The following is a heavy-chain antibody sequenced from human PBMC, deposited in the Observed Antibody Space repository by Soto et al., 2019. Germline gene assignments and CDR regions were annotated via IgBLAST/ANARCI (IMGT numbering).Heavy chain of an antibody. CDR2: ISSNGGST. J-gene: IGHJ2*01. CDR1: GFTFSSYA. Sequence: GSLRLSCAASGFTFSSYAMHWVRQAPGKGLEYVSAISSNGGSTYYANSVKGRFTISRDNSKNTLYLQMGSLRAEDMAVYYCARDEAGSSMDWYFDLWGRGTLVTVSS. V-gene: IGHV3-64*01. CDR3: ARDEAGSSMDWYFDL. D-gene: IGHD3-3*02.